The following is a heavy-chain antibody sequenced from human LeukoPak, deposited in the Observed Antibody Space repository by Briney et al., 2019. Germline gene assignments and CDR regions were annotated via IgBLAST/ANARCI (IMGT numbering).Heavy chain of an antibody. Sequence: PSETLSLTCAVYGGSFSGNYWSWIRQPPGKGLEWIGEIIHDRGTGRGTPTYNPSLKSRVTISVDTSKNQFSLKLSSVTAADTAVYYCARDLGWDIVVVPAAIENWFDPWGQGTLVTVSS. V-gene: IGHV4-34*12. CDR1: GGSFSGNY. CDR3: ARDLGWDIVVVPAAIENWFDP. D-gene: IGHD2-2*02. J-gene: IGHJ5*02. CDR2: IIHDRGTGRGTP.